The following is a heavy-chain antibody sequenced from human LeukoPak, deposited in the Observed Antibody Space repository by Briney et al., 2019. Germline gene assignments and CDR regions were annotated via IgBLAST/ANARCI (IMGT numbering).Heavy chain of an antibody. J-gene: IGHJ4*02. Sequence: GGSLRLSCAVSGITLSNYGMSWVRQAPGKGLEWVAGISDSGGSTNYADSVKGRFTISRDNPKNTLYLQMNSLRAEDTAVYFCAIRGVVIRVILVGFHKEAFYFDSWGQGALVTVSS. CDR3: AIRGVVIRVILVGFHKEAFYFDS. CDR1: GITLSNYG. CDR2: ISDSGGST. D-gene: IGHD3-22*01. V-gene: IGHV3-23*01.